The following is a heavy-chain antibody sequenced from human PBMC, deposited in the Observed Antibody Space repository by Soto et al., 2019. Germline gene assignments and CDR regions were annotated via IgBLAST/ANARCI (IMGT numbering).Heavy chain of an antibody. Sequence: QVQLVQSGAEVKKPGSSVKVSCKAPGGIFSRYVINWVRQAHGQGLEWMGVFNPILKKADQAQTFQGRVTNPVDESTSTAYMELSGLRSDATSVYSGARYLHGSGDKCNDYYIMDVWGQGTTVIFSS. J-gene: IGHJ6*02. CDR2: FNPILKKA. CDR3: ARYLHGSGDKCNDYYIMDV. D-gene: IGHD2-15*01. CDR1: GGIFSRYV. V-gene: IGHV1-69*11.